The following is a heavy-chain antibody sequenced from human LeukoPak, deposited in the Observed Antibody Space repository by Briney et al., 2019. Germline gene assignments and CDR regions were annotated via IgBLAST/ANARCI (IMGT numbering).Heavy chain of an antibody. J-gene: IGHJ4*02. D-gene: IGHD3-10*01. Sequence: ASVKVSCKASGYTFTGYYMHWVRQAPGQGLEWMGWINPNSGGTNYAQKFQGRVTMTRDTSISTAYMELSRLRSDDTAVYYCARDGSGDPTMTAFDYWGQGTLVTVSS. CDR1: GYTFTGYY. CDR3: ARDGSGDPTMTAFDY. CDR2: INPNSGGT. V-gene: IGHV1-2*02.